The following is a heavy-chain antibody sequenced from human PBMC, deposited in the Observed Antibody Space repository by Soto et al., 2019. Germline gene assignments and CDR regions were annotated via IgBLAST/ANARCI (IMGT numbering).Heavy chain of an antibody. V-gene: IGHV1-69*13. Sequence: ASVKVSCKASGGTFSSYAISWVRQAPGQGLEWMGGIIPIFGTANYAQKFQGRVTITADESTNTPYMELSSLRSEDTAVYYCAKVNWPRVGDYYYYGMDVWGQGTTVTVSS. D-gene: IGHD2-15*01. CDR3: AKVNWPRVGDYYYYGMDV. CDR2: IIPIFGTA. J-gene: IGHJ6*02. CDR1: GGTFSSYA.